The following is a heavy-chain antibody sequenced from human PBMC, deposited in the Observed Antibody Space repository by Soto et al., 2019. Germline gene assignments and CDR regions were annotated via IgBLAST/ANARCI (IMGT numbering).Heavy chain of an antibody. CDR2: IYYSGST. Sequence: SETLSLTCTVSGGSISSGDFYWSWILQPPGKGLELIGNIYYSGSTYYNPSLRSRAIMSVDTSQNQFSLKLSSLTAADTAVYFCARADDFSDRFEYWGQGALVIVSS. D-gene: IGHD4-17*01. CDR3: ARADDFSDRFEY. CDR1: GGSISSGDFY. J-gene: IGHJ4*02. V-gene: IGHV4-30-4*01.